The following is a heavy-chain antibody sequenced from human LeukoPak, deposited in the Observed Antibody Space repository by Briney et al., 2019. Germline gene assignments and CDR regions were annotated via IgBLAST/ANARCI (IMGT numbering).Heavy chain of an antibody. D-gene: IGHD7-27*01. J-gene: IGHJ3*02. CDR2: ISWNSGSI. CDR1: GFTFDDYA. Sequence: GGSLRLSCAASGFTFDDYAMHWVRQAPGKGLEWVSGISWNSGSIGYADSVKGRFTISRDNAKNSLYLQMNSLRAEDTALYYCAKDIWGPGGDAFDIWGQGTTVTVSS. V-gene: IGHV3-9*01. CDR3: AKDIWGPGGDAFDI.